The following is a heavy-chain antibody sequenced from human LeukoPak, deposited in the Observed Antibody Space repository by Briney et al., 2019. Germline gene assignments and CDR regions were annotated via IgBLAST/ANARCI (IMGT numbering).Heavy chain of an antibody. CDR2: MKEDGTDI. J-gene: IGHJ6*02. CDR3: AKTHYDLLDV. Sequence: GGSLRLSCVASGFSFSSYTMSWVRQAPGKGLEWVAKMKEDGTDIHYVDSVKGRFTICRDNAKNSLCLQMSSLRAEDTGTYYCAKTHYDLLDVWGQGTTVTVSS. D-gene: IGHD5-12*01. V-gene: IGHV3-7*03. CDR1: GFSFSSYT.